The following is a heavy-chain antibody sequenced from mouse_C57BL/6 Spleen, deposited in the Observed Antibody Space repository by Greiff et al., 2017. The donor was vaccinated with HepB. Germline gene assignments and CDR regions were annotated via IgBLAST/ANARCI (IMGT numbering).Heavy chain of an antibody. CDR1: GFTFSSYG. CDR3: ASPIYYDYDGFAY. CDR2: ISSGGSYT. D-gene: IGHD2-4*01. Sequence: EVHLVESGGDLVKPGGSLKLSCAASGFTFSSYGMSWVRQTPDKRLEWVATISSGGSYTYYPDSVKGRFTISRDNAKNTLYRQMSSLKSEDTAMYYCASPIYYDYDGFAYWGQGTLVTVSA. J-gene: IGHJ3*01. V-gene: IGHV5-6*01.